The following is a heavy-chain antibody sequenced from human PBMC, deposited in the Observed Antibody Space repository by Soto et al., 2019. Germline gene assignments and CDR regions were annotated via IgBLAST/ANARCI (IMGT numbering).Heavy chain of an antibody. CDR1: GFTFSNAW. V-gene: IGHV3-15*07. CDR2: IKSKTDGGTT. J-gene: IGHJ4*02. CDR3: TTDTPPSSSGEEFDY. D-gene: IGHD6-6*01. Sequence: GGSLRLSCAASGFTFSNAWMNWVRQAPGKGLEWVGRIKSKTDGGTTDYAAPVKGRLTISRDDSKNTLYLQMNSLKTEDTAVHYCTTDTPPSSSGEEFDYWGQGTLVTASS.